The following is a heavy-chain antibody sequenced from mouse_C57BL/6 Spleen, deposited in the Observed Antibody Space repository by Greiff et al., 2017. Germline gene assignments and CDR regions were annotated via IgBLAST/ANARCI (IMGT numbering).Heavy chain of an antibody. V-gene: IGHV7-3*01. CDR1: GFTFTDYY. CDR3: ARYTYGSPFDY. D-gene: IGHD1-1*01. Sequence: EVQLVESGGGLVQPGGSLSLSCAASGFTFTDYYMSWVRQPPGKALEWLGFIRNKANGYTTEYSASVKGRFTISRDNSQSILYLQMNALRAEDSATYYCARYTYGSPFDYWGQGTTLTVSS. J-gene: IGHJ2*01. CDR2: IRNKANGYTT.